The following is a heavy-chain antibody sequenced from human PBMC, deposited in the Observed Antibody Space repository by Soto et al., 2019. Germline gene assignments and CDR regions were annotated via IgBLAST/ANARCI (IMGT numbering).Heavy chain of an antibody. CDR2: VSGSGGTT. Sequence: EVQLLDSGGGLVQPGGSLRLSCAASGFTFSSSAMSWVRQAPGKGLEWVSAVSGSGGTTYYADSVRGRFTISRDNSKNALYLQMNILRAEDTAIYICESCTVVTIVICGWRHYRDPWGQGTLVTVSS. J-gene: IGHJ5*02. CDR3: ESCTVVTIVICGWRHYRDP. CDR1: GFTFSSSA. V-gene: IGHV3-23*01. D-gene: IGHD3-16*02.